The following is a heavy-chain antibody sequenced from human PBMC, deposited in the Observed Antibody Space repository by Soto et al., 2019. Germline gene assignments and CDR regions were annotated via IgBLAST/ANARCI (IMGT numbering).Heavy chain of an antibody. CDR3: AIHSTGYEDS. CDR1: GYSFTSYW. V-gene: IGHV5-51*01. D-gene: IGHD5-12*01. Sequence: GESLKISCKGSGYSFTSYWIGWVRQMPVKGLEWMGIIHPSDSDTRYSPSFQGQVTISADKSITTAYLQWSSLKASDTAMYYCAIHSTGYEDSWGQGTLVTVSS. CDR2: IHPSDSDT. J-gene: IGHJ5*02.